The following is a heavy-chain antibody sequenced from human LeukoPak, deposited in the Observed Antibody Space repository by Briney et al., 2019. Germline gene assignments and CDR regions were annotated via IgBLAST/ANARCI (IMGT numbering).Heavy chain of an antibody. V-gene: IGHV4-59*08. CDR2: IYYSGST. CDR1: GGSISSYY. D-gene: IGHD3-10*01. CDR3: ARQVTMVRGVITREPNWFDP. Sequence: SETLSLTCTVSGGSISSYYWSWIRQPPGKGLEWIGHIYYSGSTNYNPSLKSRVTISVDTSKNQFSLKLSSVTAADTAVYYCARQVTMVRGVITREPNWFDPWGQGTLVTVSS. J-gene: IGHJ5*02.